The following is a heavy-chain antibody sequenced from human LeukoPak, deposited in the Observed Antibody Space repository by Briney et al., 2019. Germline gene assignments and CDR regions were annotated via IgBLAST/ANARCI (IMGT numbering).Heavy chain of an antibody. CDR3: ARGYCSSGNCPSFDY. D-gene: IGHD2-15*01. CDR2: ISYSGTT. CDR1: GGSISSWA. V-gene: IGHV4-59*12. J-gene: IGHJ4*02. Sequence: SETLSLTCSVSGGSISSWAWNWIRQPAGRGLELIGYISYSGTTNYNPSLKSRVTISVDRSKNQFSLELNSVTAADTAVYYCARGYCSSGNCPSFDYWGQGTLVTVSS.